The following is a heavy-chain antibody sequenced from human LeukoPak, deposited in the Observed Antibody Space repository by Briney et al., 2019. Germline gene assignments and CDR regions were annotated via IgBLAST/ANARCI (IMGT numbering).Heavy chain of an antibody. CDR1: GGSISSYY. V-gene: IGHV4-59*08. Sequence: PSETLSLTCTVSGGSISSYYWSWIRQPPGKGLEWIGFINYSGNTIYNPSLESRVTISVDTPDNQFSLKLSSVTAADTAAYYCARQSLGPSRSGSSNNWFDPWGQGTLVTVSS. D-gene: IGHD3-16*02. J-gene: IGHJ5*02. CDR2: INYSGNT. CDR3: ARQSLGPSRSGSSNNWFDP.